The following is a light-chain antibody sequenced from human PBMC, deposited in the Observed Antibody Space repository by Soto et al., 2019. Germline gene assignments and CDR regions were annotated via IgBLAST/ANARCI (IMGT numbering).Light chain of an antibody. CDR2: DAS. CDR3: LQYSTWPPLYT. J-gene: IGKJ2*01. CDR1: QSVSSY. Sequence: EIVMTQSPATLSASLGERVTLSCRASQSVSSYLAWYQQKPGQAPRLLISDASTRATDIPDTFSGSGSGTDFTRAISSIQSSDLAVYYCLQYSTWPPLYTFGQGTKLEIK. V-gene: IGKV3-15*01.